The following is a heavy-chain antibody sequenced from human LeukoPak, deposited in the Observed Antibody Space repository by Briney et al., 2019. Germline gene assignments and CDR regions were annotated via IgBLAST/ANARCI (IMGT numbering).Heavy chain of an antibody. J-gene: IGHJ3*02. CDR3: AKSTYYYDSSGYLYAFDI. CDR1: GFTFSSYA. V-gene: IGHV3-23*01. Sequence: PGGSLRLSCAASGFTFSSYAMSWVRQAPGKGLERVSAISGSGGSTYYADSVKGRFTISRDNSKNTLYLQMNSLRAEDTAVYYCAKSTYYYDSSGYLYAFDIWGQGTMVTVSS. D-gene: IGHD3-22*01. CDR2: ISGSGGST.